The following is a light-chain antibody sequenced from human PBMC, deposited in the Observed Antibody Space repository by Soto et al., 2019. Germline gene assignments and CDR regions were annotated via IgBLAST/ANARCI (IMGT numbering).Light chain of an antibody. V-gene: IGLV3-21*03. J-gene: IGLJ1*01. CDR1: NIGRKS. CDR2: DDS. CDR3: QVWDSSSDHLYV. Sequence: SYELTQQPSVSVAPGKTARITCGGNNIGRKSVHWYQQKPGQAPVLVVYDDSDRRSGIPERFSGSNSGNTATLTISRVEAGDEADYYCQVWDSSSDHLYVFGTGTKVTVL.